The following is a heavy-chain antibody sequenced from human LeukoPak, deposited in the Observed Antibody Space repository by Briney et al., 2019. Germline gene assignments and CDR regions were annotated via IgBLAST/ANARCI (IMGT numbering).Heavy chain of an antibody. Sequence: GGSLRLPCAASGFTFSSYGMHWVRQAPGKGLEWVAVISYDGSNKYYADSVKGRFTISRDNSKNTLYLQMNSLRAEDTAVYYCAKGGGDGYRWGQGTLVTVSS. CDR3: AKGGGDGYR. V-gene: IGHV3-30*18. D-gene: IGHD5-24*01. J-gene: IGHJ4*02. CDR2: ISYDGSNK. CDR1: GFTFSSYG.